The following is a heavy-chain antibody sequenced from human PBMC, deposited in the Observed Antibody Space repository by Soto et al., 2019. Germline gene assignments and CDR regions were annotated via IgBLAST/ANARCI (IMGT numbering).Heavy chain of an antibody. D-gene: IGHD6-6*01. CDR1: GGSISSYY. CDR2: IYYSGST. J-gene: IGHJ5*02. CDR3: ARVGNIAARPSWFDR. V-gene: IGHV4-59*01. Sequence: SETLSLTCTVSGGSISSYYWSWIRQPPGKGLEWIGYIYYSGSTNYNPSLKSRLTISVDTSNNQFSLKLSSVTAADTAVYYCARVGNIAARPSWFDRWGQGTLVTVSS.